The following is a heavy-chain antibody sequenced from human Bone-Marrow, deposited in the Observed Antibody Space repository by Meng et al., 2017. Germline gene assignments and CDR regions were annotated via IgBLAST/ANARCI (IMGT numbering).Heavy chain of an antibody. CDR2: INSDGSST. V-gene: IGHV3-74*01. CDR1: GFTFSSYW. D-gene: IGHD4-23*01. Sequence: ETLSLTCAASGFTFSSYWMHWVRQAPGKGLVWVSRINSDGSSTSYADSVKGRFTISRDNAKNTLYLQMNSLRAEDTAVYYCARAAVTVVTPFDYWGQGTLVTVSS. J-gene: IGHJ4*02. CDR3: ARAAVTVVTPFDY.